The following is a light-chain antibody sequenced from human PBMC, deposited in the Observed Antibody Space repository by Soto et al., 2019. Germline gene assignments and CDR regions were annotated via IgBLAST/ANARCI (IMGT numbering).Light chain of an antibody. V-gene: IGKV3-20*01. CDR3: QQFGSSPGVT. CDR2: GAS. Sequence: EIVLTQSPGTLSLSPGERATLSCRASQSVSINYLAWYQQKPGQAPRRLIFGASGMATGIPDRFSGSGSRTDFTLTISRLEPEDFAVYYYQQFGSSPGVTFGQGTRLEIK. CDR1: QSVSINY. J-gene: IGKJ5*01.